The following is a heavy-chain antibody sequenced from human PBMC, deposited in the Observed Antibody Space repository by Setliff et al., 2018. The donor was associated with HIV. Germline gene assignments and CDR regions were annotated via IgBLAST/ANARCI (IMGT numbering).Heavy chain of an antibody. D-gene: IGHD2-8*01. J-gene: IGHJ5*02. CDR2: IFYTGST. CDR1: GGSISSSTYY. Sequence: SSETLSLTCSVSGGSISSSTYYWGWIRQPPGKGLEWIGDIFYTGSTYYNPPLKSRVAISVDTSENQFSLKLNSVTAAGTAVYYCARRGRDGVFIMFATGFDPWGQGALVTVSS. CDR3: ARRGRDGVFIMFATGFDP. V-gene: IGHV4-39*01.